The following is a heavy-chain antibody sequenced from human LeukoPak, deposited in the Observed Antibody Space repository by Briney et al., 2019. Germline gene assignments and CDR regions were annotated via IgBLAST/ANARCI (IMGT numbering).Heavy chain of an antibody. D-gene: IGHD3-10*01. Sequence: ASVKVSCKASGYTFTSYDINWVRQATGQGLEWMGWMNPNSGNTGYAQKFQGRVTMTRNTSISTAYMELSSLRSEDTAVYYCAWGGSGSPQLRVWGQGTTVTVSS. CDR1: GYTFTSYD. CDR2: MNPNSGNT. J-gene: IGHJ6*02. CDR3: AWGGSGSPQLRV. V-gene: IGHV1-8*01.